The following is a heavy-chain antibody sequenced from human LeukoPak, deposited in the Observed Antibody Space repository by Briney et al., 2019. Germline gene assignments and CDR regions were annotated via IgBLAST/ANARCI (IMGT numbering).Heavy chain of an antibody. Sequence: PGGSLRLSCAASAFTFSSYWMSWVRQAPGKGLEWVSAISGSGGSTYYADSVKGRFTISRDNSKNTLYLQMNSLRAEDTAVYYCARRAGGYSHPYDYWGQGTLVTVSS. CDR2: ISGSGGST. D-gene: IGHD4-23*01. J-gene: IGHJ4*01. V-gene: IGHV3-23*01. CDR1: AFTFSSYW. CDR3: ARRAGGYSHPYDY.